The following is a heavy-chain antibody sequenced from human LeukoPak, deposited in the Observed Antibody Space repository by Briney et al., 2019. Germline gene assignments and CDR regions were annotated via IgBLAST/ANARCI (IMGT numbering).Heavy chain of an antibody. D-gene: IGHD2-2*02. CDR3: AGVQYQLLYRFGWFDP. CDR2: INHSGST. V-gene: IGHV4-34*01. CDR1: GGSFSGYY. Sequence: SETLSLTCAVYGGSFSGYYWSWIRQPPGKGLEWIGEINHSGSTNYNPSLKSRVTISVDTSKNQFSLKLSSVTAADTAVYYCAGVQYQLLYRFGWFDPWGQGTLVTVSS. J-gene: IGHJ5*02.